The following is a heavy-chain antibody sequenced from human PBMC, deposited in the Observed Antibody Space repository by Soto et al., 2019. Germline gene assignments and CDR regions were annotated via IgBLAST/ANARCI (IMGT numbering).Heavy chain of an antibody. V-gene: IGHV4-4*02. CDR3: ASRTFYYYGSGSYDYFDY. Sequence: GSLRLSCVASGLTFTTYWMTWVRQAPGKGLEWIGEIYHSGSTNYNPSLKSRVTISVDKSKNQFSLKLSSVTAADTAVYYCASRTFYYYGSGSYDYFDYWGQGTLVTVSS. CDR2: IYHSGST. CDR1: GLTFTTYW. D-gene: IGHD3-10*01. J-gene: IGHJ4*02.